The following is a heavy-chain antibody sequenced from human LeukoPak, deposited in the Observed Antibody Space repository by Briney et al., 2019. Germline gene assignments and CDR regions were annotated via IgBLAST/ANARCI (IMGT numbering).Heavy chain of an antibody. D-gene: IGHD3-10*02. V-gene: IGHV3-48*03. CDR3: AELGITMIGGV. CDR2: ISGSGGST. Sequence: GGSLSLSCAASGFTFSSYEMNWVRQAPGKGLEWVSAISGSGGSTYYADSVKGRFTISRDNAKNSLYLQMNSLRAEDTAVYYCAELGITMIGGVWGKGTTVTISS. CDR1: GFTFSSYE. J-gene: IGHJ6*04.